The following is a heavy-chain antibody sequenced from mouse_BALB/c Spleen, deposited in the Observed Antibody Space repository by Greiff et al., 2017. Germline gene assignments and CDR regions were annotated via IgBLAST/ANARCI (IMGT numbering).Heavy chain of an antibody. CDR2: IDPANGNT. CDR3: ARSGITTSFAY. V-gene: IGHV14-3*02. J-gene: IGHJ3*01. D-gene: IGHD1-1*01. Sequence: VQLQQSGAELVKPGASVKLSCTASGFNIKDTYMHWVKQRPEQGLEWIGRIDPANGNTKYDPKFKDKATLTADKSSSTAYMQLSSLTSEDSAVYYCARSGITTSFAYWGQGTLVTVSA. CDR1: GFNIKDTY.